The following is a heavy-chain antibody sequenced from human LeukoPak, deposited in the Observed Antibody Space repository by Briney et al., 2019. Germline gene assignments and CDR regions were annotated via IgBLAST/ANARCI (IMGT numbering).Heavy chain of an antibody. Sequence: PSETLSLTCNVSGGSISSYYWNWIRQPPGEGLEWIGYIYYSGSTNYNPSLKSRVTISIDTSRNQFSLKLSAVTAADTAVYYCARHTTYPHFDYWGQGTPVTVSS. CDR2: IYYSGST. D-gene: IGHD1-1*01. V-gene: IGHV4-59*01. CDR3: ARHTTYPHFDY. CDR1: GGSISSYY. J-gene: IGHJ4*02.